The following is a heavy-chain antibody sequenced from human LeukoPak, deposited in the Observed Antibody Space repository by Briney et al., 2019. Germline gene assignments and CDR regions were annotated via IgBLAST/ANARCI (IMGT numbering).Heavy chain of an antibody. CDR3: ARTTEAHSWRTRYYDYYMDV. J-gene: IGHJ6*03. Sequence: ASETLSLTCTVSGGSISDYYWSWIRQPPGKGLEWIGYIYDSGSTNYNPSLKSRVTISVDTSKNQFSLKLSSVTAADTAVYYCARTTEAHSWRTRYYDYYMDVWGKGTTVTVSS. D-gene: IGHD6-13*01. CDR2: IYDSGST. V-gene: IGHV4-59*01. CDR1: GGSISDYY.